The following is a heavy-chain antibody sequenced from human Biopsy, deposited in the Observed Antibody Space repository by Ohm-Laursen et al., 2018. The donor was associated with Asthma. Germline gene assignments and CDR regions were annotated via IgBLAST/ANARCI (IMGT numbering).Heavy chain of an antibody. CDR2: ISKDASTQ. CDR3: VRDGTDDAFDI. J-gene: IGHJ4*02. V-gene: IGHV3-30*05. CDR1: GFSFSNFA. D-gene: IGHD5-24*01. Sequence: SLRLSCAASGFSFSNFAIHWVRQAPGKGLEWVGVISKDASTQDYADSVKGRFTMARDNSKNTLDLQMNSLREEGTAVYYCVRDGTDDAFDIWGQGALVTVSS.